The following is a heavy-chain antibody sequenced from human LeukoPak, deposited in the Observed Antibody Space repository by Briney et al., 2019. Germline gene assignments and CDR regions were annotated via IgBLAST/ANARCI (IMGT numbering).Heavy chain of an antibody. V-gene: IGHV4-39*01. J-gene: IGHJ6*02. CDR1: GGSISSSYHY. Sequence: PSGTLSLTCSVSGGSISSSYHYWGWVRQSPGEGLECIGNFYFGGSTDYNPSLKSRVTVSVDTSQSQFSLQLSSVTAADTAVYFCARGYCIGGSCSSSTYRYGLDVWGRGTPVTVSS. CDR2: FYFGGST. D-gene: IGHD2-15*01. CDR3: ARGYCIGGSCSSSTYRYGLDV.